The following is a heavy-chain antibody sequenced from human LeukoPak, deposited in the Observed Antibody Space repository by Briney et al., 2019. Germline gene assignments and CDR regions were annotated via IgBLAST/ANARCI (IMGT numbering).Heavy chain of an antibody. V-gene: IGHV3-30*02. J-gene: IGHJ5*02. CDR3: VKGGSSSHNWFDP. Sequence: PGGSLRLSCAASGFTFSDFGMHWVRQAPGKGLEWVAFIRDDGSNDYYPDSVKGRFTISRDNSRTTLYLQMHSLRIEATAVYYCVKGGSSSHNWFDPWGQGILVTVSS. CDR1: GFTFSDFG. CDR2: IRDDGSND. D-gene: IGHD6-13*01.